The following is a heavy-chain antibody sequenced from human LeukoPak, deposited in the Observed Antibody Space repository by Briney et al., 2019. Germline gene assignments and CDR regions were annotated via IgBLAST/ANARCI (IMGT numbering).Heavy chain of an antibody. CDR1: GGSISSSSYY. CDR3: ARRSGRRHVDY. J-gene: IGHJ4*02. Sequence: PSQTLSLTCTVSGGSISSSSYYWGWIRQPPGKGLEWIGSIYYSGSTYYNPSLKSRVTISVDTSKNQFSLKLSSVTAADTAVYYCARRSGRRHVDYWGQGTLVTVSS. CDR2: IYYSGST. V-gene: IGHV4-39*07. D-gene: IGHD6-19*01.